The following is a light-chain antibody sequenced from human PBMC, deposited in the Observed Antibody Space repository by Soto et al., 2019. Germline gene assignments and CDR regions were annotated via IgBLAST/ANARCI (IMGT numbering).Light chain of an antibody. Sequence: DVQMTQSPSTLSASVGDRVAITFRASQSISRWLAWYQQKPGKAPKLLTYEASSLEDGVPSRFTGSGSGTEFSLTITSLQPEDFASYYCQQYKDYWTFGQGTKVDNK. J-gene: IGKJ1*01. V-gene: IGKV1-5*03. CDR1: QSISRW. CDR3: QQYKDYWT. CDR2: EAS.